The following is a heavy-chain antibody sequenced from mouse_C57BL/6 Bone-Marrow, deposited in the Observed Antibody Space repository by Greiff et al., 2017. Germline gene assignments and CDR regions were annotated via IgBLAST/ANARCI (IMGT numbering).Heavy chain of an antibody. D-gene: IGHD1-1*01. CDR1: GFSFNTYA. V-gene: IGHV10-1*01. CDR2: IRSKSNNYAT. Sequence: EVKLVESGGGLVQPKGSLKLSCAASGFSFNTYAMNWVRQAPGKGLEWVARIRSKSNNYATSYADSVKDRFTISRDDSESMLYLQMNNLKTEDTAMYYCVSSGNYFDYWGQGTTLTVSS. CDR3: VSSGNYFDY. J-gene: IGHJ2*01.